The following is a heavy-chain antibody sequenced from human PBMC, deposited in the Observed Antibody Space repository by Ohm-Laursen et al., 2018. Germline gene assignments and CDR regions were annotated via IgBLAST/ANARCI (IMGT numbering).Heavy chain of an antibody. CDR3: ARLSDSSSAS. V-gene: IGHV4-4*08. J-gene: IGHJ5*01. CDR2: IHSSGST. D-gene: IGHD2/OR15-2a*01. Sequence: SETLSLTCTVSGDSISTYYWSWIRQPPGKGLEWIGYIHSSGSTSYSPSLKSRVTISVDTSKTQFSLGAMSLTAADTAVYYCARLSDSSSASWGQGTLVTVSS. CDR1: GDSISTYY.